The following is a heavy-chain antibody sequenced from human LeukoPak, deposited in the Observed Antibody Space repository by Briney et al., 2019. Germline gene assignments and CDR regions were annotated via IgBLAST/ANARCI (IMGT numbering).Heavy chain of an antibody. CDR2: IIPIFGTA. Sequence: SVKVSCKASGGTFSSYAISWVRQAPGQGLEWMGGIIPIFGTANYAQKFQGRVTITADKSTSTAYMELSSLRSEDTAMYYCAKLAKYFYGSETYYFFEHWGQGTPVTASS. V-gene: IGHV1-69*06. CDR1: GGTFSSYA. J-gene: IGHJ4*02. D-gene: IGHD3-10*01. CDR3: AKLAKYFYGSETYYFFEH.